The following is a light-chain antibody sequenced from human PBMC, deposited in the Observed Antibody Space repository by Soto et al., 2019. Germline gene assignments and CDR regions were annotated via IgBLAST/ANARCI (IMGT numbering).Light chain of an antibody. J-gene: IGKJ5*01. CDR1: QSVSSNY. CDR2: GAS. CDR3: QQRSEWPIT. Sequence: IVLTQSPGTLSLSPGERATLSCRAGQSVSSNYLAWYQQKPGQAPRLLIYGASSRATGIPGRFSGSGSGTDFTLTISRLEPEDFAVYYCQQRSEWPITFGQGTRLEIK. V-gene: IGKV3D-20*02.